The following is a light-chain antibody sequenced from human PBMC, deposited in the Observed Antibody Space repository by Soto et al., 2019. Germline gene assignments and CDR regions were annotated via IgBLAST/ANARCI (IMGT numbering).Light chain of an antibody. CDR2: AAS. V-gene: IGKV1-27*01. CDR1: QGIRQY. Sequence: DIQMTQSPSSLSASVGDRVTITCRASQGIRQYLAWYQQKPGKVPKLLIYAASTLQSGVPSRFSGSGSGTDFTLTISSLQPEDVATYYCQKYNSAPWTFGQGTKVEIK. CDR3: QKYNSAPWT. J-gene: IGKJ1*01.